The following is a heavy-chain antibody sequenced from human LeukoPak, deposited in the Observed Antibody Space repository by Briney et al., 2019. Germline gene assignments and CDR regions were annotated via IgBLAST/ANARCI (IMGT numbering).Heavy chain of an antibody. D-gene: IGHD3-3*01. CDR3: ARDLHYDFWSGSRGAFDI. Sequence: ASVKVSCKASGYTFTGYYMHWVRQAPGQGLEWMGWINPNSGGTNYAQKLQGRVTMPRHTSISTAYMGLSRLRSDDTAVYYCARDLHYDFWSGSRGAFDIWGQGTMVTVSS. CDR1: GYTFTGYY. J-gene: IGHJ3*02. V-gene: IGHV1-2*02. CDR2: INPNSGGT.